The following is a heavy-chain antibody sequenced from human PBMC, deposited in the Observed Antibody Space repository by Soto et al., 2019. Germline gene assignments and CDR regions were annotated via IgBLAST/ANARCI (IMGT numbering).Heavy chain of an antibody. CDR1: GGSVSSSEYY. CDR3: ARHPRGAAQSYYYGMDV. CDR2: INYSGSS. D-gene: IGHD3-10*01. Sequence: PSETLSLTCTVSGGSVSSSEYYWSWIRQHPGKGLEWIGYINYSGSSHYSPSLKSRVTISVDTSKNQFSLRLNSVTAADTALYYCARHPRGAAQSYYYGMDVWGQGTTVTVS. V-gene: IGHV4-31*03. J-gene: IGHJ6*02.